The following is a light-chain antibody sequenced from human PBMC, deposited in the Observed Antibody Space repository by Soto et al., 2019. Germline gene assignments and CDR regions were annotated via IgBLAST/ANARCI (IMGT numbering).Light chain of an antibody. V-gene: IGLV2-18*02. CDR1: SSDVGSYNR. J-gene: IGLJ1*01. CDR3: NSYTGSSTYV. CDR2: EVS. Sequence: QSVLTQPPSVSGSPGQSVAISCTGTSSDVGSYNRVSWYQQPPGTAPKLMIYEVSNRPSGVPDRFSGSKSSNTASLTISGLQAEDEADYYCNSYTGSSTYVIGAGTKVTVL.